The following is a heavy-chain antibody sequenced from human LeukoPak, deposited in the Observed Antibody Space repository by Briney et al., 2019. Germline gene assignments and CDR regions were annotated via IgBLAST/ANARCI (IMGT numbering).Heavy chain of an antibody. V-gene: IGHV3-15*01. Sequence: GGSLRLSCAAPGFTFSYAWISWVRQAPGQGLEWVGRIKPKTEGGTTDYAAPVKGRFTISRDDSENTLYLQMNSLKPEDTAVYYCTWLSPDYLGQGTLVTVSS. J-gene: IGHJ4*02. CDR1: GFTFSYAW. CDR3: TWLSPDY. CDR2: IKPKTEGGTT. D-gene: IGHD6-19*01.